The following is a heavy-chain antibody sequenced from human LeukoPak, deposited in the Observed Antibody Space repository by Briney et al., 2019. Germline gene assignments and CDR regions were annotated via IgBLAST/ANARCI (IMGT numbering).Heavy chain of an antibody. V-gene: IGHV3-30*03. CDR1: GFTFSSYG. CDR3: ARGPPYLITMVRGVITLGAFDI. D-gene: IGHD3-10*01. Sequence: GGSLRLSCAASGFTFSSYGMHWVRQAPGKGLEWVAVISYDGSNKYYADSVKGRFTISRDNSKNTLYLQMNSLRAEDTAVYYCARGPPYLITMVRGVITLGAFDIWGQGTMVTVSS. J-gene: IGHJ3*02. CDR2: ISYDGSNK.